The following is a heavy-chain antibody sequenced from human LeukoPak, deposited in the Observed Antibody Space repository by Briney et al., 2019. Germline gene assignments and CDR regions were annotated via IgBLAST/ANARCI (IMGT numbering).Heavy chain of an antibody. V-gene: IGHV3-30-3*01. Sequence: PGGSLRLSCATSGFTFSNYAMHWVRQAPGKGLEWVAVISYDGSNKYYADSVKGRFTISRDNSKNTLYLQMNSLRAEDTAVYFCARDPLWFGEPYYFDYWGQGTLVTVSS. D-gene: IGHD3-10*01. CDR1: GFTFSNYA. CDR2: ISYDGSNK. CDR3: ARDPLWFGEPYYFDY. J-gene: IGHJ4*02.